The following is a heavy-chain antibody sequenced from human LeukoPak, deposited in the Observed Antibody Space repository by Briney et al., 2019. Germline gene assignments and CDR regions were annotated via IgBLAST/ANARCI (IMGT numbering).Heavy chain of an antibody. D-gene: IGHD3-16*01. Sequence: PSETLSLTCTVSGGSISSYYWSWIRQPAGKGLEWIGEVNLQGSTNYNPSLMGRVAISVDTSENHVSLQLTSVTAADTAVYYCAREGGPYRPLDYSGQGTLVTVS. V-gene: IGHV4-4*07. CDR2: VNLQGST. CDR1: GGSISSYY. J-gene: IGHJ4*02. CDR3: AREGGPYRPLDY.